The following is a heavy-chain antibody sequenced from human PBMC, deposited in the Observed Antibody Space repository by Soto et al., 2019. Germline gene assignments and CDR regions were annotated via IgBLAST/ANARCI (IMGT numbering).Heavy chain of an antibody. CDR3: ARDPEQQLVPPI. CDR1: GGSISSGGYY. J-gene: IGHJ4*02. CDR2: IYYSGST. Sequence: SETLSLTCTVSGGSISSGGYYWSWIRQHPGKGLEWIGYIYYSGSTYYNPSLKSRVTISVDTSKNQFSLKLSSVTAADTAVYYCARDPEQQLVPPIWGQGTLVTVSS. D-gene: IGHD6-13*01. V-gene: IGHV4-31*03.